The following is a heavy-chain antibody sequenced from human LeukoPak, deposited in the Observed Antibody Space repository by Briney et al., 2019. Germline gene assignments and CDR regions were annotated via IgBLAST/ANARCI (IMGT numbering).Heavy chain of an antibody. Sequence: GASVKVSCKASGYTFTSYGISWVRQAPGQGLEWMRWISAYNGNTNYAQELQGRVTMTTDTSTSTAYMELRSLRSDDTAVYYCARGSDSSSWYGSWFDPWGQGTLVTVSS. D-gene: IGHD6-13*01. CDR1: GYTFTSYG. CDR2: ISAYNGNT. J-gene: IGHJ5*02. CDR3: ARGSDSSSWYGSWFDP. V-gene: IGHV1-18*01.